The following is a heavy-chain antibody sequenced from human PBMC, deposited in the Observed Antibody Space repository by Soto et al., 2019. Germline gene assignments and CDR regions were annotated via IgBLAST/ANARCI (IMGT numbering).Heavy chain of an antibody. CDR3: ARLFNYYDGRGYAEYYFDY. Sequence: QVQLRESGPGLVKPSQTLSLTCTVSGGSIGSGGFLWSWMRQHPVKGLDWIGSIYNPGSANYSPSLKSRITVSGDVSKNQFSLNLSSVTAEDTDVYYCARLFNYYDGRGYAEYYFDYWGQGTRVTVSS. V-gene: IGHV4-31*03. CDR1: GGSIGSGGFL. D-gene: IGHD3-22*01. J-gene: IGHJ4*02. CDR2: IYNPGSA.